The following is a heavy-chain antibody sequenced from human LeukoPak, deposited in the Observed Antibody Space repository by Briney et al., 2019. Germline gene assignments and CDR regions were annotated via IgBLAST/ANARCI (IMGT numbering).Heavy chain of an antibody. V-gene: IGHV4-39*07. D-gene: IGHD3-10*01. CDR1: GGSFSSSSYY. CDR3: ARRPPGYYYYMDV. Sequence: SETLSLTCTASGGSFSSSSYYWGWIRQPPGKGLEWIGSIYYSGSTYYNPSLKSRVTISVDTSKNQFSLKLSSVTAADTAVYYCARRPPGYYYYMDVWGKGTTVTVSS. CDR2: IYYSGST. J-gene: IGHJ6*03.